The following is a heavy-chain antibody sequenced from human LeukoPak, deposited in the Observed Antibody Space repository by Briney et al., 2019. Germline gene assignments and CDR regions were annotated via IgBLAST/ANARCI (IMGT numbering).Heavy chain of an antibody. Sequence: SETLSLTCTVSGGSISSSSYYWGWIRQPPGKGLEWIGSIYCSGSTYYNPSLKSRVTISVDTSKNQFSLKLSSVTAADTAVYYCASQYYDILTGYYSAFDYWGQGTLVTVSS. D-gene: IGHD3-9*01. V-gene: IGHV4-39*01. CDR1: GGSISSSSYY. CDR2: IYCSGST. CDR3: ASQYYDILTGYYSAFDY. J-gene: IGHJ4*02.